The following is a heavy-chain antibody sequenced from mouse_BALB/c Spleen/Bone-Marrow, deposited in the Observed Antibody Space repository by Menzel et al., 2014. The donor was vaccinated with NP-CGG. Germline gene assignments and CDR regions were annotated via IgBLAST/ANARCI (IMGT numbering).Heavy chain of an antibody. Sequence: VQGVESGAELAKPGASVKMSCKASGYTFTSYWMHWVKQRPGQGLEWIGYINPHTGYPEYNQKFKDKATLTADKSSSTAYMQLSSLTSEDSAVYYCARRFTTVVTTGDYWGQGTTLTVSS. V-gene: IGHV1-7*01. CDR3: ARRFTTVVTTGDY. CDR1: GYTFTSYW. J-gene: IGHJ2*01. CDR2: INPHTGYP. D-gene: IGHD1-1*02.